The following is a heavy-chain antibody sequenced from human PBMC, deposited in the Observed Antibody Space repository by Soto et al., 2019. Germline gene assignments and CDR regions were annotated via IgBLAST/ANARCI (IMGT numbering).Heavy chain of an antibody. J-gene: IGHJ6*02. CDR3: ARDAAAEPHGMDV. D-gene: IGHD6-13*01. V-gene: IGHV1-2*04. CDR2: INPNSGGT. CDR1: GYTFTGYY. Sequence: ASVKVSCKASGYTFTGYYMHWVRQAPGQGLERKGWINPNSGGTNYAQKFQGWVTMTRDTSISTAYMELSRLRSDDTAVYYCARDAAAEPHGMDVWGQGTTVTVSS.